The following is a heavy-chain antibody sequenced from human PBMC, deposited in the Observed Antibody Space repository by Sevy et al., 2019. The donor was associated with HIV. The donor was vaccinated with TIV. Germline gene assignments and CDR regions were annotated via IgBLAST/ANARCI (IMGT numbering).Heavy chain of an antibody. CDR3: ARDVDTAMVTGYFDY. CDR2: IWYDGSNK. J-gene: IGHJ4*02. Sequence: GGSLRLSCAASGFTFSSYGMQWVRQAPGKGLEWVAVIWYDGSNKYYADSVKGRFTISRDNSKNTLYLQMNSLRAEDTAVYYCARDVDTAMVTGYFDYWGQGTLITVSS. CDR1: GFTFSSYG. D-gene: IGHD5-18*01. V-gene: IGHV3-33*01.